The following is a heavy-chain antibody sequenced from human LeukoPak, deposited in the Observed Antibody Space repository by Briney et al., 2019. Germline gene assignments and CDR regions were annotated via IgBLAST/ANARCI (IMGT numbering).Heavy chain of an antibody. D-gene: IGHD6-19*01. J-gene: IGHJ4*02. V-gene: IGHV4-59*01. CDR3: ARIGSSGYFDY. CDR2: IYYSGST. CDR1: GGSISSYY. Sequence: IPSETLSLTCTVSGGSISSYYWSWIRQPPGKGLEWIGYIYYSGSTNYNPSLKSRVTISVDTSKNQFSLKLSSVTAADTAVYYCARIGSSGYFDYWGQGTLVTVSS.